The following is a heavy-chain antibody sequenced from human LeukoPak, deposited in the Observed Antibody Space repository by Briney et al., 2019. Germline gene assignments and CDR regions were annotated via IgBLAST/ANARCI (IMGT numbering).Heavy chain of an antibody. CDR2: IYYSGST. CDR1: GGSISSSSYY. D-gene: IGHD3-22*01. CDR3: ARVNYYDSSGYYP. J-gene: IGHJ5*02. Sequence: SETLSLTCTVSGGSISSSSYYWGWIRQPPGKGLEWIGSIYYSGSTYYNPSLKSRVTISVDTSKNQFSLKLSSVTAADTAVYYCARVNYYDSSGYYPWGQGTLVTVSS. V-gene: IGHV4-39*07.